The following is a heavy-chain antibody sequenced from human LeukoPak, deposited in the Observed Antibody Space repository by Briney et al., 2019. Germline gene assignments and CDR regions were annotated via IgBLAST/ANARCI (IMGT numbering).Heavy chain of an antibody. V-gene: IGHV4-38-2*02. CDR2: IYNSGST. CDR1: GYSISSAYY. Sequence: PSETLSLTCAVSGYSISSAYYWGWLRQPPGKGLEWIGSIYNSGSTYYNPSLKSRVTISIDTSKNEFSLKLSSVTAADTAVYYCAREDHYFDISDYYPNFDYWGQGTLVTVSS. CDR3: AREDHYFDISDYYPNFDY. D-gene: IGHD3-22*01. J-gene: IGHJ4*02.